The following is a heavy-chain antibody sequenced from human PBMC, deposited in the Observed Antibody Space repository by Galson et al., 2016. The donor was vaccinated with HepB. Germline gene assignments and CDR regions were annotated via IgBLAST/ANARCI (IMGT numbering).Heavy chain of an antibody. D-gene: IGHD1-20*01. V-gene: IGHV6-1*01. J-gene: IGHJ4*02. CDR1: GDSVSSNSAA. Sequence: CAISGDSVSSNSAAWNWIRQSPSRGLEWLGRTYYRSKWYNDYAVSVKSRITINPDTSKNQFSLQLTSVTPEDTAVYYCARVRRYNLNDGVFDYWGQGTPGTGSS. CDR2: TYYRSKWYN. CDR3: ARVRRYNLNDGVFDY.